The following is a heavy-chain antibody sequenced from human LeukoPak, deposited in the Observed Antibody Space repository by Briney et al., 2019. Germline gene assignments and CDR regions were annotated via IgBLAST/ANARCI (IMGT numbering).Heavy chain of an antibody. Sequence: SETLSLTCTVSGGSISSYYWSWIRQPPGKGLEWIGYIYYSGSTNYNPSLKSRVTISVDTSKNQFSLKLSSVTAADTALYYCAKTHPSGWYLDYWGQGTLVTVSS. CDR1: GGSISSYY. D-gene: IGHD6-19*01. J-gene: IGHJ4*02. CDR3: AKTHPSGWYLDY. CDR2: IYYSGST. V-gene: IGHV4-59*01.